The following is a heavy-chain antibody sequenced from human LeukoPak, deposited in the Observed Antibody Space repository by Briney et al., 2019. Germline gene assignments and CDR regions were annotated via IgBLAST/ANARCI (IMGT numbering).Heavy chain of an antibody. CDR2: IYYSGST. CDR3: ASYDILTVIEN. V-gene: IGHV4-39*01. CDR1: GGSISSSSYY. Sequence: SETLSLTCTVSGGSISSSSYYWGWIRQPPGKGLEWIGSIYYSGSTYYNPSLKSRVTISVDTSKNQFSLKLSSVTATDTAVYYCASYDILTVIENWGQGTLVTVSS. D-gene: IGHD3-9*01. J-gene: IGHJ4*02.